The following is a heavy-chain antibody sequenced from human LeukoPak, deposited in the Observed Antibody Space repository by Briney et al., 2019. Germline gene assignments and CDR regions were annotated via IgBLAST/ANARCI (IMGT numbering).Heavy chain of an antibody. D-gene: IGHD4-17*01. V-gene: IGHV4-59*01. Sequence: PSETLSLTCTVSGGSISSYYWSWIRQPPGKGLEWIGYIYYSGSTNYNPSLKSRVTISVDTSKNQFSLKLSSVTAADTAVYYCARMALVDFTVWFDYWGQGTLVTVSS. CDR3: ARMALVDFTVWFDY. CDR1: GGSISSYY. J-gene: IGHJ4*02. CDR2: IYYSGST.